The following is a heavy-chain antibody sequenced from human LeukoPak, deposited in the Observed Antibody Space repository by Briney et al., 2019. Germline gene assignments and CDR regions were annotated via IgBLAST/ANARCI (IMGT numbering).Heavy chain of an antibody. CDR1: GFTFSDYY. J-gene: IGHJ4*02. V-gene: IGHV3-11*05. CDR2: ISSSSSYT. Sequence: PGGSLRLSCAASGFTFSDYYMSWIRQAPGKGREWVSYISSSSSYTNYADSVKGRFTISRDNAKNSLYLQMNSLRAEDTAVYYCARVRYSSGWSFDYWGQGTLVTVSS. CDR3: ARVRYSSGWSFDY. D-gene: IGHD6-19*01.